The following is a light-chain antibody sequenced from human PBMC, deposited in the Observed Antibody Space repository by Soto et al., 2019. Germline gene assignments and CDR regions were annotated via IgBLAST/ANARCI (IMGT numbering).Light chain of an antibody. CDR2: DAS. CDR3: QQFDNLLFT. V-gene: IGKV1-33*01. CDR1: QGIITY. J-gene: IGKJ3*01. Sequence: DLQMTQSPSSLSASVGDRVTITCRASQGIITYLNWYQQKPGKAPKLLISDASKLEIGVPSRFSGGGSGTDFTFTISSLQPEDIATYYCQQFDNLLFTFGPGTKVEIK.